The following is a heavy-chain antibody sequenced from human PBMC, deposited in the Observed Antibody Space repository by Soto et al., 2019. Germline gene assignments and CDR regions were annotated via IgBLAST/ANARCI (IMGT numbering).Heavy chain of an antibody. CDR2: ISYDGSNK. J-gene: IGHJ6*02. V-gene: IGHV3-30-3*01. CDR1: GFTFSSYA. CDR3: AQITMVRSEHGRDV. Sequence: GGFLRLSCAASGFTFSSYAMHWVRQAPGKGLEWVAVISYDGSNKYYADSVKGRFTISRDNSKNTLYLQMNSLRAEDTAVYYCAQITMVRSEHGRDVWGQGTTGTVS. D-gene: IGHD3-10*01.